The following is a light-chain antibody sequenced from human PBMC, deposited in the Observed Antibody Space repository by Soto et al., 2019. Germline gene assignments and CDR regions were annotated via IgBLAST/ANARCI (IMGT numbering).Light chain of an antibody. V-gene: IGKV1-5*01. J-gene: IGKJ1*01. CDR2: DAS. CDR1: QSISTW. CDR3: QQYNSDSRT. Sequence: DIQMTQSPSTLSASVGDRVNITCRASQSISTWLAWYQQKPGNAPKLLIFDASNLESGVPSRFSGSGSGTEFTLTIDSLQPDDFATYYCQQYNSDSRTFGQGTELDIK.